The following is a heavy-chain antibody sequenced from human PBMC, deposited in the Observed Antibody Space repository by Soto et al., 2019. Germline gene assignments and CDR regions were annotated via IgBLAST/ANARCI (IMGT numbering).Heavy chain of an antibody. CDR3: VRDGYCGGGTCYAHWFGP. J-gene: IGHJ5*02. V-gene: IGHV3-30-3*01. CDR2: TSYDENNK. CDR1: GFTFSSSV. Sequence: GSLRLSCAASGFTFSSSVMHWVRQAPGKGLEWVATTSYDENNKNYADSVKGRFTISRDNSKNTLSLQMNSLRVEDTAVYYCVRDGYCGGGTCYAHWFGPWGQGTQVTVSS. D-gene: IGHD2-15*01.